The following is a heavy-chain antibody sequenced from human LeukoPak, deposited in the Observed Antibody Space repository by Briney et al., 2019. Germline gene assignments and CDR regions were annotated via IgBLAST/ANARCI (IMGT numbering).Heavy chain of an antibody. Sequence: GETLKISCKGSGYTVTTYYITRVRQTPRKGLEWMGRIGDSYTHYSPSFEGHVTFSADKSINSVYLRWDSLRASDTAMYYCARRITGLADLDAFHFWGLGTMVTVSS. J-gene: IGHJ3*01. CDR1: GYTVTTYY. CDR3: ARRITGLADLDAFHF. V-gene: IGHV5-10-1*01. CDR2: IGDSYT. D-gene: IGHD7-27*01.